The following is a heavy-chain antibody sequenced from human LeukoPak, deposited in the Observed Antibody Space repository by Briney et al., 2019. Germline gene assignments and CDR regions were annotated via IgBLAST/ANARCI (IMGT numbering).Heavy chain of an antibody. V-gene: IGHV3-7*01. J-gene: IGHJ4*02. Sequence: PGGSLRLSCAASGFTFSRYWVSWVRQAPGKGLEWVANIKQDGSEKYYVDSVKGRFTISRDNAKNSLYLQMNNLRAEDTAVYYCACLDTVMVRSFDYWGQGTLVTVSS. CDR2: IKQDGSEK. D-gene: IGHD5-18*01. CDR1: GFTFSRYW. CDR3: ACLDTVMVRSFDY.